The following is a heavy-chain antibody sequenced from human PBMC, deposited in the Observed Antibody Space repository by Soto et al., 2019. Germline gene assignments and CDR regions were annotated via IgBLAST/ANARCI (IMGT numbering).Heavy chain of an antibody. V-gene: IGHV3-48*04. Sequence: VGSLRLSCAASGFTFSSYSMNWVRQAPGKGLEWVSYISSSSSTIYYADSVKGRFTISRDNAKNSLYLQMNSLRVEDTALYFCARDESSGSSTSNWGQGTLVTVS. J-gene: IGHJ4*02. D-gene: IGHD2-2*01. CDR2: ISSSSSTI. CDR1: GFTFSSYS. CDR3: ARDESSGSSTSN.